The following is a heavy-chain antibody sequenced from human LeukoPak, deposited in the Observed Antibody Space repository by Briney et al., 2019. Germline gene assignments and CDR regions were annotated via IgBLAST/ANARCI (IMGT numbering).Heavy chain of an antibody. CDR3: ADATGY. D-gene: IGHD1-14*01. V-gene: IGHV4-34*01. Sequence: PSETLSLTCAVYGGSLSGYYWSWIRQPPGKGLEWIGEINHSGSTNYNPSLKSRVTISVDTSKNQFSLKLSSVTAADTAVYYCADATGYWGQGTLVTVSS. J-gene: IGHJ4*02. CDR1: GGSLSGYY. CDR2: INHSGST.